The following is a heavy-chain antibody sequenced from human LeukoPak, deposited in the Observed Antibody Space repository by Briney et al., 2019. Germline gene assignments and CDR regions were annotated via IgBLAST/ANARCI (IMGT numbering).Heavy chain of an antibody. Sequence: GASVRVSCKPSLYTFSAYGISWVRQAPGQGLEWMGYISVYKWDKNHAQKLQGTVTMTTDTSTSTAYMELRSLRSDDTAVYYCARDSHIAEVAYYFDYWGQGTLVTVSS. CDR1: LYTFSAYG. CDR3: ARDSHIAEVAYYFDY. CDR2: ISVYKWDK. D-gene: IGHD3-16*01. J-gene: IGHJ4*02. V-gene: IGHV1-18*01.